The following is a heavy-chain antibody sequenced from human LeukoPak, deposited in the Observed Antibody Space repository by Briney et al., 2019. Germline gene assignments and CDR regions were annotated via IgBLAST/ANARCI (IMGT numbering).Heavy chain of an antibody. CDR2: INHSGST. V-gene: IGHV4-34*01. CDR3: ARKTTVTPRYYYYYYMDV. Sequence: SETLSLTCAVYGGSFSGYYWSWIRQPPGKGLEWIGEINHSGSTNYNPSLKSRVTISVDTSKNQFSLKLSSVTAADTAVYYCARKTTVTPRYYYYYYMDVWGKGTTVIVSS. D-gene: IGHD4-11*01. J-gene: IGHJ6*03. CDR1: GGSFSGYY.